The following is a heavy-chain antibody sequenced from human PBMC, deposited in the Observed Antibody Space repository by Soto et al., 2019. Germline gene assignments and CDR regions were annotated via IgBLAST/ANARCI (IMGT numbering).Heavy chain of an antibody. CDR2: IYWDDDQ. CDR3: AHRHDLAYYYDSSGLGYFDY. CDR1: GFSLSTSGVG. D-gene: IGHD3-22*01. V-gene: IGHV2-5*02. Sequence: QITLKESGPTLVKPTQTLTLTCTFSGFSLSTSGVGVGWIRQPPGKALEWLALIYWDDDQRYSPSLKSRLTITNDTPKTHVVLTTPSMDPVDTATYYCAHRHDLAYYYDSSGLGYFDYWGQGTLVTVSS. J-gene: IGHJ4*02.